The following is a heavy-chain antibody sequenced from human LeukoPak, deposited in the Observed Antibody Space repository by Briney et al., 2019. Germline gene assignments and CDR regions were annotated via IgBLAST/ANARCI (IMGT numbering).Heavy chain of an antibody. CDR2: IYYSGST. Sequence: SETLSLTCTVSGGSISSSSYYWGWIRQPPGKGLEWIGSIYYSGSTYYNPSLKSRVTISVDTSKNQFSLKLSSVTAADTAVYYCARHLSETRTFDYWGQGTLVTVSS. V-gene: IGHV4-39*01. D-gene: IGHD1-14*01. J-gene: IGHJ4*02. CDR1: GGSISSSSYY. CDR3: ARHLSETRTFDY.